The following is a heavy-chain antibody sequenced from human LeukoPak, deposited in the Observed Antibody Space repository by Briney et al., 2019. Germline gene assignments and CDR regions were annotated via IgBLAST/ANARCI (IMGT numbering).Heavy chain of an antibody. CDR2: ISYDGSNK. D-gene: IGHD4-17*01. V-gene: IGHV3-30-3*01. CDR1: GFTFSSYA. J-gene: IGHJ4*02. CDR3: ARDLPIPHNYGDYSYYFDY. Sequence: PGGSLRLSCAASGFTFSSYAMHWVRQAPGKGLEWVAVISYDGSNKYYADSVKGRFTTSRDNSKNTLYLQMNSLRAEDTAVYYCARDLPIPHNYGDYSYYFDYWGQGTLVTVSS.